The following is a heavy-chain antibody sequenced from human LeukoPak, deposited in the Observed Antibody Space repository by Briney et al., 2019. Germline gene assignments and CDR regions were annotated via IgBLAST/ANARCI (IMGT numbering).Heavy chain of an antibody. V-gene: IGHV5-51*01. CDR1: GYSFTSYW. CDR3: ARQPVSSGYPIYYFDY. D-gene: IGHD3-22*01. Sequence: GESLKISCKGSGYSFTSYWIGWVRQMPGKGLEWMGIIYPGDSDTRYSPSFQGQVTISADKSISTAYLQWSSLKASDTAMYYCARQPVSSGYPIYYFDYWGQGTLVTVSS. J-gene: IGHJ4*02. CDR2: IYPGDSDT.